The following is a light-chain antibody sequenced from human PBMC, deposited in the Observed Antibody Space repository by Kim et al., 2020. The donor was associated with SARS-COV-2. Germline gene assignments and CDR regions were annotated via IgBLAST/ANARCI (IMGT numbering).Light chain of an antibody. Sequence: DIQMTQSPPSLSASVGDTVTITCRANESIGSFLGWLQQRPGKAPKSLIYAASRLQRGVPPKFSGSGSGTNFTLTITSLQPEDFGTYFCQQYKTSPVTFGRGTKVDIK. J-gene: IGKJ4*01. V-gene: IGKV1-16*02. CDR3: QQYKTSPVT. CDR2: AAS. CDR1: ESIGSF.